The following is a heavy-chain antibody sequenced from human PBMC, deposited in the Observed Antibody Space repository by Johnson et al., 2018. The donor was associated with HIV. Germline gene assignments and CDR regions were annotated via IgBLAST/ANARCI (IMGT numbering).Heavy chain of an antibody. CDR2: INWHGGST. J-gene: IGHJ3*02. V-gene: IGHV3-20*04. Sequence: VQLVESGGGLVKPGGSLRLSCAASGFTFSNAWMSWVRQTPGKGLEWVSGINWHGGSTGYADSVKGRFTISRDNTKNSVYLQMNSLRAEDTALYYCARDFVAFGECTAFDIWGQGTMVTVSS. D-gene: IGHD3-10*01. CDR1: GFTFSNAW. CDR3: ARDFVAFGECTAFDI.